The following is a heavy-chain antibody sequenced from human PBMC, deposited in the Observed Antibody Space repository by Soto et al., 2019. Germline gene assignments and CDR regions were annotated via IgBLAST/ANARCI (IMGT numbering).Heavy chain of an antibody. Sequence: QVQLVESGGGVVQPGRSLRLSCAASGFTFSSYGMHWVRQAPGKGLEWVAVISYDGSNKYYADSVKGRFTISRDNSKNTLYLQRNSLRAEDTAVYYCAKDMAAGELELGYYYYGMDVWGQGTTVTVSS. V-gene: IGHV3-30*18. CDR3: AKDMAAGELELGYYYYGMDV. D-gene: IGHD1-7*01. J-gene: IGHJ6*02. CDR2: ISYDGSNK. CDR1: GFTFSSYG.